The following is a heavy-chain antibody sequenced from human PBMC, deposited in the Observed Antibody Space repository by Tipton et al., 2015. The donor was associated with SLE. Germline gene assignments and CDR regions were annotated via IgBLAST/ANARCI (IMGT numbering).Heavy chain of an antibody. D-gene: IGHD3-22*01. CDR1: GFTFSSYG. J-gene: IGHJ6*02. V-gene: IGHV3-74*01. CDR3: GRGIYSESSVGMDV. CDR2: ISRDGSNT. Sequence: SLRLSCAASGFTFSSYGMHWARQAPGKGLVWVSRISRDGSNTYYADSVKGRFTISRDNAKNTLYLQIHSLRADDTAVYYCGRGIYSESSVGMDVWGQGTTVTVSS.